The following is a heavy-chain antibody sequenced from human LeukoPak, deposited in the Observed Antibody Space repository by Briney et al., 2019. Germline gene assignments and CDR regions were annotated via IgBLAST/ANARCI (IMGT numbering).Heavy chain of an antibody. CDR2: INHSGST. J-gene: IGHJ4*02. V-gene: IGHV4-34*01. D-gene: IGHD6-13*01. CDR1: GGSFSGYY. CDR3: ARGIAAAGEGY. Sequence: PSETLSLTCAVYGGSFSGYYWSWIRQPPGKGLEWIGEINHSGSTNYNPSLKGRVTISVDTSKNQFSLKLSSVTAADTAVYYCARGIAAAGEGYWGQGTLVTVSS.